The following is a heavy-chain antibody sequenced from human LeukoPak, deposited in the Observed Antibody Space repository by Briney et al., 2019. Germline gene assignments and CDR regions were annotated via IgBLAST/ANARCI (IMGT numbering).Heavy chain of an antibody. CDR3: ARRRQKYQLLHNWFDP. CDR1: GGSISSYY. V-gene: IGHV4-4*07. D-gene: IGHD2-2*01. J-gene: IGHJ5*02. CDR2: IYSSGST. Sequence: SETLSLTCTVSGGSISSYYWSWIRQPAGKGLEWIGRIYSSGSTNYNPSLKSRVTMSVDTSKNQFSLKLSSVTAADTAVYYCARRRQKYQLLHNWFDPWGQGTLVTVSS.